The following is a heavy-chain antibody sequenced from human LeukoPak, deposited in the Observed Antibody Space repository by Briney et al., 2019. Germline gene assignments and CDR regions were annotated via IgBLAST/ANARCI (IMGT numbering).Heavy chain of an antibody. CDR2: IYYNGNT. D-gene: IGHD3-22*01. V-gene: IGHV4-59*12. Sequence: PSETLSLTCTVSGGSISSYYWSWIRQPPGKGLEWIGYIYYNGNTYYNPSLKSRVAISVDTSKNQFSLKLSSVTAADTAVYYCARGGDSSGYYPFDYWGQGTLVTVSS. J-gene: IGHJ4*02. CDR3: ARGGDSSGYYPFDY. CDR1: GGSISSYY.